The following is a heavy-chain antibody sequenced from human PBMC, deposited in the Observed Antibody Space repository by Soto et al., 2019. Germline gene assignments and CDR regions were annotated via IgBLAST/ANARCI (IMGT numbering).Heavy chain of an antibody. CDR2: ISYDGSNK. D-gene: IGHD1-26*01. CDR1: GFTFSSYG. J-gene: IGHJ6*03. V-gene: IGHV3-30*18. CDR3: AKDRYSGSYYYYYMDV. Sequence: GGSLRLSCAASGFTFSSYGMHWVRQAPGKGLEWVAVISYDGSNKYYADSVKGRFTISRDNSKNTLYLQMNSLRAEDTAVYYCAKDRYSGSYYYYYMDVWGKGTTVTVSS.